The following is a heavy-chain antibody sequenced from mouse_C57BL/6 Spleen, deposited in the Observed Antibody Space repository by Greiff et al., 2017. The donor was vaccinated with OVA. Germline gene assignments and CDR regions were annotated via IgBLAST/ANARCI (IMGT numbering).Heavy chain of an antibody. CDR1: GYTFTSYW. D-gene: IGHD1-1*01. Sequence: QVQLQQPGAELVKPGASVKMSCKASGYTFTSYWITWVKQRPGQGLEWIGDIYPGSGSTNYNEKFKSKATLTVDTSSSTAYMQLSSLTSEDSAVYYCARYYGGSLAWFAYWGQGTLVTVSA. CDR3: ARYYGGSLAWFAY. V-gene: IGHV1-55*01. J-gene: IGHJ3*01. CDR2: IYPGSGST.